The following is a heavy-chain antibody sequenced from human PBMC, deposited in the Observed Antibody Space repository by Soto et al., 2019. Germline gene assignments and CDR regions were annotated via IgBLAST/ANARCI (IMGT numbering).Heavy chain of an antibody. V-gene: IGHV5-51*01. CDR3: ARVDSGGYNYYYYGMDA. Sequence: GESLKISCKGSGYSFSTYWIGWVRQMPGKGLEWMGIIHPGDSQTTYNPSLQGQVTMSADKSISTAYLQWSSLKASDTAMYYCARVDSGGYNYYYYGMDAWGQGTTVTVSS. CDR1: GYSFSTYW. CDR2: IHPGDSQT. D-gene: IGHD3-22*01. J-gene: IGHJ6*02.